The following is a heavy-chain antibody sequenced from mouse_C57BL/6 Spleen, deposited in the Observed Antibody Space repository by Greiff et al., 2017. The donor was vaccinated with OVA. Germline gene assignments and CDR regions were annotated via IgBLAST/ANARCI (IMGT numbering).Heavy chain of an antibody. CDR2: INSDGGST. D-gene: IGHD1-1*01. CDR1: EYEFPSHD. Sequence: EVHLVESGGGLVQPGESLKLSCESNEYEFPSHDMSWVRKTPEKRLELVAAINSDGGSTYYPDTMERRFIISRDNTKKTLYLQMSSLRSEDTALYYCARHGYYYGSSYTYWYFDVWGTGTTVTVSS. J-gene: IGHJ1*03. V-gene: IGHV5-2*01. CDR3: ARHGYYYGSSYTYWYFDV.